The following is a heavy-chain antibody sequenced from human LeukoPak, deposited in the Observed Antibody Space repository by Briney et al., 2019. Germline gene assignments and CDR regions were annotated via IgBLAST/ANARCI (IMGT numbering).Heavy chain of an antibody. D-gene: IGHD1-1*01. CDR2: ISSSSSYI. CDR1: GFLFISYP. V-gene: IGHV3-21*01. J-gene: IGHJ4*02. CDR3: ARDPVSGADY. Sequence: AGGSLRLSCAASGFLFISYPFHWVRQAPGKGLEWVSSISSSSSYIYYADSVKGRFTISRDNAKNSLYLQMNSLRAEDTAVYYCARDPVSGADYWGQGTLVTVSS.